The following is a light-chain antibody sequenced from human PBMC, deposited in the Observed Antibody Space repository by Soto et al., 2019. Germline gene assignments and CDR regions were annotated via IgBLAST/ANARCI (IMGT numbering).Light chain of an antibody. V-gene: IGKV1-13*02. J-gene: IGKJ5*01. CDR1: QDVRGA. Sequence: AIQLTQSPSSLSASVGDRVTITCRASQDVRGALAWYQQKPGKAPKILIYDVSVLESGVTTRFSGSGSGTDVTLSITSLQPVDFATYYCQQFNSYPITFGQGTRLEIK. CDR2: DVS. CDR3: QQFNSYPIT.